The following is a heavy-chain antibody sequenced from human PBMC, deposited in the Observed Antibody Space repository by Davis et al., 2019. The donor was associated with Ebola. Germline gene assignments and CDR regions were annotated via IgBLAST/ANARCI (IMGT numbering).Heavy chain of an antibody. CDR2: IYRDGST. J-gene: IGHJ6*02. V-gene: IGHV3-53*01. Sequence: PGGSLRLSCAASGFTVSTNYMSWVRQAPGKGLEWVSVIYRDGSTYYADSVKGRFTISRDNSKNTLYLQMNSLRAEDTAVYYCARAGYYERYAMDVWGQGTTVTVSS. CDR3: ARAGYYERYAMDV. CDR1: GFTVSTNY. D-gene: IGHD3-22*01.